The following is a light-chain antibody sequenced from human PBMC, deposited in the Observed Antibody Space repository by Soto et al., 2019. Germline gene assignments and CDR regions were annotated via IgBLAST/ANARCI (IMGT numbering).Light chain of an antibody. J-gene: IGKJ5*01. CDR1: QSLSSNH. CDR2: GTS. CDR3: QQYGSSHPIT. V-gene: IGKV3-20*01. Sequence: EIVLTQSPGTLSLSPGERATLSCRASQSLSSNHLGWYFAWYQQNPGQTPRLLIYGTSSRATGIPDRFSGSGSGTDFTLTISRLEPEDFAVYDCQQYGSSHPITFGQGTRLEIK.